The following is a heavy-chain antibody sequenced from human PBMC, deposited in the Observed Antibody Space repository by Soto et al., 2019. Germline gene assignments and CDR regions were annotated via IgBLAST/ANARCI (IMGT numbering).Heavy chain of an antibody. V-gene: IGHV1-18*01. J-gene: IGHJ4*02. CDR3: ARDGMDSVVLPAAMLGDGRFDY. D-gene: IGHD2-2*03. Sequence: ASVKVSCKASGYTFTSYGISCVRQAPGQGLEWMGWISAYNGNTNYAQKLQGRVTMTTDTSTSTAYMELRSLRSDDTAVYYCARDGMDSVVLPAAMLGDGRFDYCCQATLVTVSS. CDR2: ISAYNGNT. CDR1: GYTFTSYG.